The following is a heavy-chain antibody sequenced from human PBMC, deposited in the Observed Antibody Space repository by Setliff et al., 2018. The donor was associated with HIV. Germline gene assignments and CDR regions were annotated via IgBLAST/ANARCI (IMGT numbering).Heavy chain of an antibody. CDR2: IYTSGST. J-gene: IGHJ6*03. Sequence: SETLSLTCTVSGGSISSYYWSWIRQPAGKGLEWIGRIYTSGSTNYNPSLKSRVTMSVDTSKNQFSLKLNSVTAADTAVYYCAKSVDTTMDDYYYVDIWGTGTTVTVSS. CDR3: AKSVDTTMDDYYYVDI. D-gene: IGHD5-18*01. V-gene: IGHV4-4*07. CDR1: GGSISSYY.